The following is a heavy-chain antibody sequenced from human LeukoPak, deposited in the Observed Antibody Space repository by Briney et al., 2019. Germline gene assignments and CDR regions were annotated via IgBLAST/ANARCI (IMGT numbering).Heavy chain of an antibody. D-gene: IGHD2-2*02. Sequence: SETLSLTCTFSGGFLSSGGYYGRWIRQHPGKGVEWIGYSYYSGSTYYNPSLKSRVTISVDTSKNQFSLKLSSVTAADMAVYYCARGWKSCSSTSCYRAFDPWGQGTLVTVSS. CDR2: SYYSGST. CDR1: GGFLSSGGYY. CDR3: ARGWKSCSSTSCYRAFDP. V-gene: IGHV4-31*03. J-gene: IGHJ5*02.